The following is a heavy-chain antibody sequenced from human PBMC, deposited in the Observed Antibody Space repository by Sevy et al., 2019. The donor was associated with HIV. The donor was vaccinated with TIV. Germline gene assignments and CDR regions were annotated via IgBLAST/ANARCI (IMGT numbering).Heavy chain of an antibody. CDR2: IYTSGST. V-gene: IGHV4-4*07. D-gene: IGHD6-19*01. CDR1: GGSISSYY. J-gene: IGHJ3*02. Sequence: SETLSLTCTVSGGSISSYYWSWIRQPAGKGLEWIGRIYTSGSTNYNPSLKIRVTMSVDTSKNQFSLKLSSVTAADTAVYDCARGGYRSGWFDAFDIWGQGTMVTVSS. CDR3: ARGGYRSGWFDAFDI.